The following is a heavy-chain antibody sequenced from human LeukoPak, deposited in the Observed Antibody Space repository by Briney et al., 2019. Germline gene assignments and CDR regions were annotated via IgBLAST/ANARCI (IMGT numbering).Heavy chain of an antibody. CDR3: ARDLGQYYDTSDNWFDP. Sequence: PGGSLRLSCAASGFTFSTYTMNWVRQAPGKGLEWISSITSISNYIFYADSLKGRFTISRDNAKNTLNLQMNSLRAEDTAVYYCARDLGQYYDTSDNWFDPWGQGTLVTVSS. CDR1: GFTFSTYT. V-gene: IGHV3-21*01. D-gene: IGHD3-22*01. J-gene: IGHJ5*02. CDR2: ITSISNYI.